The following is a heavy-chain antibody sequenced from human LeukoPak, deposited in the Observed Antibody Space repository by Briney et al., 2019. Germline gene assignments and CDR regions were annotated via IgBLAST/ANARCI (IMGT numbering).Heavy chain of an antibody. CDR2: IYSGGST. CDR1: GFTFSSYA. V-gene: IGHV3-53*01. D-gene: IGHD3-16*01. Sequence: PGGSLRLSCAASGFTFSSYAMSWVRQAPGKGLEWVSVIYSGGSTYYADSVKGRFTISRDNSKNTLYLQMNSLRAEDTAVYYCASLRGSYSFYYYYMDVWGKGTTVTVSS. CDR3: ASLRGSYSFYYYYMDV. J-gene: IGHJ6*03.